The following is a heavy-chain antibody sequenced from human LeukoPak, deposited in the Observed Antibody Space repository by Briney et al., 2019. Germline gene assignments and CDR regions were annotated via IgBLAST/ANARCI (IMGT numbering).Heavy chain of an antibody. D-gene: IGHD5-24*01. CDR2: IYYTGNT. J-gene: IGHJ4*02. V-gene: IGHV4-39*01. CDR1: GGSISGSSYY. CDR3: AIRDGYNHGGSGY. Sequence: SETLSLTCTVSGGSISGSSYYWGWIRQPPGKGLEWIGNIYYTGNTYYNPSLKSRVTISVDTSKNQFSLKLSSVTAADTAVYYCAIRDGYNHGGSGYWGQGTLVTVSS.